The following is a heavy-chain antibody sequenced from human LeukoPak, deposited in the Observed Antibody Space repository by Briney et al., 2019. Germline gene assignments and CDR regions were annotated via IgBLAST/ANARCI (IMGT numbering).Heavy chain of an antibody. V-gene: IGHV4-59*01. J-gene: IGHJ3*02. CDR2: IYYSGST. CDR1: GGSISSYY. CDR3: ARQYDGSPLQAFDI. Sequence: TSETPSLTCTVSGGSISSYYWSWIRQPPGKGLEWIGYIYYSGSTNYNPSLKSRVTISVDTSKNQFSLKLSSVTAADTAVYYCARQYDGSPLQAFDIWGQGTMVTVSS. D-gene: IGHD3-22*01.